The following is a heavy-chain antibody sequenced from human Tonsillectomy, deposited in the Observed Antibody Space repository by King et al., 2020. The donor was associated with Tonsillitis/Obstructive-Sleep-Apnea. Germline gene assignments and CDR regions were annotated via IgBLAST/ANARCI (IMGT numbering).Heavy chain of an antibody. CDR3: ARGPSSDYYY. CDR1: GFTFNSYS. Sequence: VQLVESGGGLVKPGGSLRLSCAASGFTFNSYSMNWVRQAPGKGLEWVSSISSSSSYIYYADSVKGRFTISRDNAKNSLYLQMNSLRAEDTAVYYCARGPSSDYYYWGQGTLVTVSS. V-gene: IGHV3-21*01. D-gene: IGHD2/OR15-2a*01. CDR2: ISSSSSYI. J-gene: IGHJ4*02.